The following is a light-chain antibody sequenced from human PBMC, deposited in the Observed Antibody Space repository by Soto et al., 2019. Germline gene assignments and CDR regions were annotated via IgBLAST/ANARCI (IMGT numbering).Light chain of an antibody. CDR2: DAS. CDR1: QSVSSN. CDR3: QQRSNWPPVIT. Sequence: IVLTQSPATLSLSPGERATLSCRASQSVSSNLARYQQKPGQAPRLLIYDASNRATGIPARFSGSGSGTDFTLTISSLEPEDFAVYYCQQRSNWPPVITFGQGTRREIK. V-gene: IGKV3-11*01. J-gene: IGKJ5*01.